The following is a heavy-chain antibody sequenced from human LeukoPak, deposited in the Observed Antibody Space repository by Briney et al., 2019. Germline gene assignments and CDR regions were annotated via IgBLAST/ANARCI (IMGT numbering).Heavy chain of an antibody. V-gene: IGHV5-51*01. CDR2: IYPGDSDT. CDR3: ARLFSGIAVAGTGFDY. Sequence: GESLKISCKGSGYSFTSYWIGWLRQMPGKGLEWMGIIYPGDSDTRYSPSFQGQVTISADKSISTAYLQWSSLKASDTAMYYCARLFSGIAVAGTGFDYWGQGTLVTVSS. D-gene: IGHD6-19*01. CDR1: GYSFTSYW. J-gene: IGHJ4*02.